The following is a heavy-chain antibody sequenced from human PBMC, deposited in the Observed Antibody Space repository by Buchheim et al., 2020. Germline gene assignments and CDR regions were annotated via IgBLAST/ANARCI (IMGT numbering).Heavy chain of an antibody. CDR2: INPEGTEA. V-gene: IGHV3-74*01. CDR3: ARAPDCGGGSCYSYRYYGMDV. Sequence: EVQLVQAGGGLVQPGGSLRLSCVASELTSRRNWVHWVRRAPGGGLLWVSRINPEGTEAAYAESVKGRFTVSRDGVKSTVYLQMNGLRAEDTAIYYCARAPDCGGGSCYSYRYYGMDVWGQGTT. D-gene: IGHD2-15*01. J-gene: IGHJ6*02. CDR1: ELTSRRNW.